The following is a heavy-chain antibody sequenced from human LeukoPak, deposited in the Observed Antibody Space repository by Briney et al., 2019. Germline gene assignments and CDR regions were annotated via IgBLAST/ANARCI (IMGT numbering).Heavy chain of an antibody. J-gene: IGHJ4*02. CDR2: ISASGGST. Sequence: PGGSLRLSCAASGFTFSSSAMSWVRQVPGKGLEWVSGISASGGSTSYADSVRGRFTISRDNSKNTLYVQMNSLRDEDTAVYYCARDPLDYYDSSGYYSDWGQGTLVTVSS. V-gene: IGHV3-23*01. CDR1: GFTFSSSA. D-gene: IGHD3-22*01. CDR3: ARDPLDYYDSSGYYSD.